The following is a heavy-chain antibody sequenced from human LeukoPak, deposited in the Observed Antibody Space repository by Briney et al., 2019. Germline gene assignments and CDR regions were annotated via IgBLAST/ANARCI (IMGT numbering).Heavy chain of an antibody. Sequence: GGSLRLSCAASGFTFSSYGMQWVRQAPGKGLEWVAFIRYDGSNKYYADSVKGRFTISRDNSKNTLYLQMNSLRAEDTAVYYCAKAPTGGFWSGYFAFDIWGQGTMVTVSS. CDR3: AKAPTGGFWSGYFAFDI. CDR2: IRYDGSNK. J-gene: IGHJ3*02. V-gene: IGHV3-30*02. CDR1: GFTFSSYG. D-gene: IGHD3-3*01.